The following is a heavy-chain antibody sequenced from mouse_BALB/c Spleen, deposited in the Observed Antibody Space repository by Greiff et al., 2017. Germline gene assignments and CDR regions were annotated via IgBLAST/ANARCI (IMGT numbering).Heavy chain of an antibody. CDR3: TSLRYPAWFAY. V-gene: IGHV6-6*02. D-gene: IGHD1-1*01. CDR2: IRLKSDNYAT. Sequence: EVMLVESGGGLVQPGGSMKLSCVASGFTFSSYWMSWVRQSPEKGLEWVAEIRLKSDNYATHYAESVKGKFTISRDDSKSRLYLQMNSLRAEDTGIYYCTSLRYPAWFAYWGQGTLVTVSA. CDR1: GFTFSSYW. J-gene: IGHJ3*01.